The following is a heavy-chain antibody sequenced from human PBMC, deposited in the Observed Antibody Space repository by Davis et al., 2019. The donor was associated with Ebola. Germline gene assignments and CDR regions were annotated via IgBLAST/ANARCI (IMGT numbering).Heavy chain of an antibody. J-gene: IGHJ4*02. CDR2: IRSKANSYAT. D-gene: IGHD3-3*01. V-gene: IGHV3-73*01. CDR1: GFTFSGSA. CDR3: TRHDDFWSGYSSLY. Sequence: GESLKISCAASGFTFSGSAMHWVRQASGKGLEWVGRIRSKANSYATAYAASVKGRFTISRDDSKNTAYLQMNSLKTEDTAVYYCTRHDDFWSGYSSLYWGQGTLVTVSS.